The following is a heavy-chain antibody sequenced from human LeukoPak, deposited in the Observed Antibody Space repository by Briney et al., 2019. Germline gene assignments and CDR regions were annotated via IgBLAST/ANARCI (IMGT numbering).Heavy chain of an antibody. J-gene: IGHJ4*02. CDR3: AREPGYSSGWYYFDY. CDR1: GGTFSSYA. D-gene: IGHD6-19*01. Sequence: SLKVSCKASGGTFSSYAMSWVRQAPGHGLAWMGRIIPVVGIANYAQKFQGRVTITTDESTSTAYMELSSLRSEDTAVYYCAREPGYSSGWYYFDYWGQGTLVTVSS. CDR2: IIPVVGIA. V-gene: IGHV1-69*04.